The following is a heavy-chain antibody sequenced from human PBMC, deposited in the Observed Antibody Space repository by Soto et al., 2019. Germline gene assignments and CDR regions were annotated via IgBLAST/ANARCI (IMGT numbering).Heavy chain of an antibody. CDR2: IDPSDSYT. J-gene: IGHJ6*02. CDR3: AGYYGSGSYYPYGMDV. CDR1: GYSFTSYW. Sequence: GESLKICCKGSGYSFTSYWISWVRQMPGKGLEWMGRIDPSDSYTNYSPSFQGHVTISADKSISTAYLQWSSLKASDTAMYYCAGYYGSGSYYPYGMDVWGQGTTVTVSS. D-gene: IGHD3-10*01. V-gene: IGHV5-10-1*01.